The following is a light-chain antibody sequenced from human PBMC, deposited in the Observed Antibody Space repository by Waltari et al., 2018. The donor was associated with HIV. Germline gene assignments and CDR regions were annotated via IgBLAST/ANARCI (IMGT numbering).Light chain of an antibody. J-gene: IGKJ3*01. V-gene: IGKV1-9*01. CDR2: AAP. CDR3: QQVNTAFT. CDR1: QGISTY. Sequence: DIQLTQFPSFLSASVGDRVTITCRAGQGISTYLAWYQQKPGKAPKLLIYAAPTLQSGVPSRFSGSGSGTEFTLTISSLQPEDFATYYCQQVNTAFTFGPGTKVEIK.